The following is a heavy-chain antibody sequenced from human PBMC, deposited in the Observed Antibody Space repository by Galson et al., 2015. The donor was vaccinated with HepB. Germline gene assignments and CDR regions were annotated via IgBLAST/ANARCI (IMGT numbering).Heavy chain of an antibody. V-gene: IGHV1-46*04. Sequence: SVKVSCKASGYTFTSYYMHWVRQAPGQGLEWMGIINPSGGSTSYAQKLQGRVTMTRDTSTSTVYMELSSLRSEDTAVYYCASGDILTGYSGPMDAFDIWGQGTMVTVSS. CDR2: INPSGGST. CDR1: GYTFTSYY. D-gene: IGHD3-9*01. J-gene: IGHJ3*02. CDR3: ASGDILTGYSGPMDAFDI.